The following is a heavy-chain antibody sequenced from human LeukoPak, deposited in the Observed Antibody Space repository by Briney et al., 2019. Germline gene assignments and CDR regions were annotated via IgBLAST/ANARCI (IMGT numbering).Heavy chain of an antibody. CDR3: AKYHYGTGRYYAFDI. V-gene: IGHV3-33*03. Sequence: PGGSLRLSCAASGFTFSSYGMHWVRQAPGKGLEWVAVIWYDGSNKYYADSVKGRLTISRENPKNTLYLQMNSLRAEDTALFYCAKYHYGTGRYYAFDIWGQGTMVTVSS. CDR1: GFTFSSYG. D-gene: IGHD3-10*01. J-gene: IGHJ3*02. CDR2: IWYDGSNK.